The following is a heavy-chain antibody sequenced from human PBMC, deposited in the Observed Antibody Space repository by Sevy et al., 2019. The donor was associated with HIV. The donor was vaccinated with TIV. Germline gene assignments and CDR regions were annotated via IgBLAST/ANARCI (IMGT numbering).Heavy chain of an antibody. CDR1: GFTFSSYG. CDR2: IWYDGSNK. V-gene: IGHV3-33*01. CDR3: ARAPNYYGSGSGVGGGLDY. J-gene: IGHJ4*02. Sequence: GESLKISCAASGFTFSSYGMHWVRQAPGKGLEWVAVIWYDGSNKYYADSVKGRFTISRDNSKNTLYLQMNSLRAEDTAVYYCARAPNYYGSGSGVGGGLDYWGQGTLVTVSS. D-gene: IGHD3-10*01.